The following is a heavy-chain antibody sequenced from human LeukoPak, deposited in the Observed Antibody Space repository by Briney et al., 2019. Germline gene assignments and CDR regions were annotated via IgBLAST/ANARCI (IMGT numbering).Heavy chain of an antibody. D-gene: IGHD6-13*01. V-gene: IGHV3-21*01. CDR1: GFTFRSYS. Sequence: GGSLRLSCAASGFTFRSYSMNWVRQAPGKGLEWVSSISGSASYIYYADSVKGRFTISRDDAKNSLYLQMNSLRAEDTAVYYCARGPYSSNWYVDYWGQGTLVTVAS. CDR3: ARGPYSSNWYVDY. CDR2: ISGSASYI. J-gene: IGHJ4*02.